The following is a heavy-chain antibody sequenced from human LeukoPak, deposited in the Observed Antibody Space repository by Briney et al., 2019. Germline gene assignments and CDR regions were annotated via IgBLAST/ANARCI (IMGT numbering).Heavy chain of an antibody. J-gene: IGHJ4*02. CDR2: ISGSGGSP. CDR3: AKVWDSSGYSDY. Sequence: GGSLRLSCAASGFTFSSYAMSWVRQAPGKGLEWVSAISGSGGSPDYADSVKGRFTISRDNSKNTLYLQMNSLRAEDTAVYYCAKVWDSSGYSDYWGQGTLVTVSS. V-gene: IGHV3-23*01. CDR1: GFTFSSYA. D-gene: IGHD3-22*01.